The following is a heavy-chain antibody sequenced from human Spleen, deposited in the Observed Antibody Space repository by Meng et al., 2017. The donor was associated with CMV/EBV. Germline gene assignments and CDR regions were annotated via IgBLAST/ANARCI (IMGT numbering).Heavy chain of an antibody. J-gene: IGHJ4*02. CDR2: TSNDGSNK. Sequence: GESLKISCAASGFTFTNYDMHWIRQAPGKGLMWVAVTSNDGSNKYYADSVKGRFTISRDNAKNSLYLQMNSLRAEDTAVYYCARGLTRSDYWGQGTLVTVSS. CDR1: GFTFTNYD. V-gene: IGHV3-30*03. D-gene: IGHD1-14*01. CDR3: ARGLTRSDY.